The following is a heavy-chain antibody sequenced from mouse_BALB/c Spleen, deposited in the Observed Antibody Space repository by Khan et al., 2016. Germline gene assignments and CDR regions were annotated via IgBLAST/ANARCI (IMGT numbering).Heavy chain of an antibody. CDR3: ARSPYYYDVGLAY. V-gene: IGHV14-3*02. Sequence: VQLQQSGAELVKPGASVKLSCTASGFNIKDTYMHWVKQRPEQGLEWIGRIDPANGNTKYDPKFQGKATITADTSSNTAYLQLSSLTSEDTAGYDCARSPYYYDVGLAYWGQGTRVTDPA. CDR1: GFNIKDTY. D-gene: IGHD2-4*01. CDR2: IDPANGNT. J-gene: IGHJ3*01.